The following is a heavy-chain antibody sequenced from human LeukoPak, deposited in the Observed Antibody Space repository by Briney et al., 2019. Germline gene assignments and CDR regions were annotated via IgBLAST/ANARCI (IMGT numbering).Heavy chain of an antibody. CDR2: IRYDGSNK. D-gene: IGHD3-3*01. J-gene: IGHJ6*03. CDR3: AKNGGFWSGYYTGYYYYYMDV. Sequence: GGSLRLSCAASGFTFSSYGMHWVRQAPGKGLEWVAFIRYDGSNKCYADSVKGRFTISRDNSKNTLYLQMSSLRAEDTAVYYCAKNGGFWSGYYTGYYYYYMDVWGKGTTVTVSS. CDR1: GFTFSSYG. V-gene: IGHV3-30*02.